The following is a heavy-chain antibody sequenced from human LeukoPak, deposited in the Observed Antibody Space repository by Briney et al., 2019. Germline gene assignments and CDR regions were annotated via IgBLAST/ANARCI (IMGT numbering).Heavy chain of an antibody. Sequence: SETLSLTCTVSGDSISSNTYYWGWIRQPPGKGLEWIGSMSYTSSPSYSPSLESRATISIDTSKNSFSLKLSSVTAADTAVYYCAGSITIFGVVLWGQGTLVTVSS. CDR2: MSYTSSP. J-gene: IGHJ4*02. V-gene: IGHV4-39*02. CDR1: GDSISSNTYY. CDR3: AGSITIFGVVL. D-gene: IGHD3-3*01.